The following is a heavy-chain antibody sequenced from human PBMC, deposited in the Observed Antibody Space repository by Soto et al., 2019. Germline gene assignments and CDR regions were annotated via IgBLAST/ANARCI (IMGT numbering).Heavy chain of an antibody. D-gene: IGHD3-10*01. J-gene: IGHJ4*01. CDR1: AFTFISFG. Sequence: TLRLSGSPSAFTFISFGLHWVRQAPGKGLGWVAVLWYDGSNRYYADSVKGRFTISRDDSKITLYLQMHSVTPGDMAVYYCKSDSVTDYWGRETLVTV. V-gene: IGHV3-33*01. CDR2: LWYDGSNR. CDR3: KSDSVTDY.